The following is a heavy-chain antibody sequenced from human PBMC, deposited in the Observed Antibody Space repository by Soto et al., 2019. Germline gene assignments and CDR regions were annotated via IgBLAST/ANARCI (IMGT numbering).Heavy chain of an antibody. CDR3: AKGFFTYYYGSGSYPDAFDI. J-gene: IGHJ3*02. CDR2: ISGSGGSI. Sequence: GGSLRLSCAASGLTFSSYAMSWVRQAPGKGLEWVSAISGSGGSIYYADSMKGRFTISRDNAKNTLYLQMNSLRAEDTALYYCAKGFFTYYYGSGSYPDAFDIWGQGTMVTVSS. D-gene: IGHD3-10*01. CDR1: GLTFSSYA. V-gene: IGHV3-23*01.